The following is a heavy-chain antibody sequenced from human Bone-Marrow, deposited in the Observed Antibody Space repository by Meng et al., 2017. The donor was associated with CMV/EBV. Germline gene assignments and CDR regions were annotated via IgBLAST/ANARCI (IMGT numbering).Heavy chain of an antibody. V-gene: IGHV1-69*10. D-gene: IGHD4-11*01. CDR3: ARGYSNYDLSSWVLYGMDV. CDR2: IIPILGIA. CDR1: GYTFTSYG. J-gene: IGHJ6*02. Sequence: SVKVSCKASGYTFTSYGISWVRQAPGQGLEWMGGIIPILGIANYAQKFQGRVTITADKSTSTAYMELSSLRSEDTAVYYCARGYSNYDLSSWVLYGMDVWGQGTTVTVSS.